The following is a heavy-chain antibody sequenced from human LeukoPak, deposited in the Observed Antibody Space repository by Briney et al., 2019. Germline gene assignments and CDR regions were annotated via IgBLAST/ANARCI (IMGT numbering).Heavy chain of an antibody. J-gene: IGHJ5*02. V-gene: IGHV1-69*01. CDR3: ANDYYDSSGYPINWFDP. D-gene: IGHD3-22*01. CDR1: GGTFSSYA. CDR2: IIPIVGTA. Sequence: SVKVSCKASGGTFSSYAISWVRQAPGQGLEWMGGIIPIVGTANYAQKFQGRVTITADESTSTAYMELSSLRSEDTAVYYCANDYYDSSGYPINWFDPWGQGTLVTVSS.